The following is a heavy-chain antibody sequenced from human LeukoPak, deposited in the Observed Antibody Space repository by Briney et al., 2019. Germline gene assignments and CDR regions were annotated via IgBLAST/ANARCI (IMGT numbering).Heavy chain of an antibody. J-gene: IGHJ6*03. Sequence: GGTLRLSCAASGFTFSSYGMSWVRQAPGKGLEWVSAISGSGGSTYYADSVKGRFTISRDNSKNTLYLQMNSLRAEDTAVYYCAKDRCSNGIGRYYYYMDVWGKGTTVTISS. CDR1: GFTFSSYG. V-gene: IGHV3-23*01. D-gene: IGHD2-8*01. CDR2: ISGSGGST. CDR3: AKDRCSNGIGRYYYYMDV.